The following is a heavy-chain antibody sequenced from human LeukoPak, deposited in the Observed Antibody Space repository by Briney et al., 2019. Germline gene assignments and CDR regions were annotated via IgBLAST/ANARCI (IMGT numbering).Heavy chain of an antibody. CDR2: ISSGGSTV. V-gene: IGHV3-48*03. J-gene: IGHJ4*02. D-gene: IGHD4-17*01. Sequence: PAGSLRLSCAASGFTFSSYEINWVRQAPGKGLEWVSYISSGGSTVYYADSVKGRFTISRDNAKNSLYLRMSSLRAEDTAVYYCARAFYGDLDYWGQGTLVTVSS. CDR1: GFTFSSYE. CDR3: ARAFYGDLDY.